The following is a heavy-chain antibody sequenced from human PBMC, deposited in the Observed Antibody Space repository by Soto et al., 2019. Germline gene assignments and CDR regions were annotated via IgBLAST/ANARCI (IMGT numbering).Heavy chain of an antibody. CDR3: ARHSITMVRGVINKRQPPYHYMDV. J-gene: IGHJ6*03. V-gene: IGHV4-59*08. D-gene: IGHD3-10*01. Sequence: SETLSLTCTVSGGSISSYYWSWIRQPPGKGLEWIGYIYYSGSTNYSPSLKSRVTISVDTSKNQFSLKLSSVTAADTVVYYCARHSITMVRGVINKRQPPYHYMDVWGKGTTVTVSS. CDR1: GGSISSYY. CDR2: IYYSGST.